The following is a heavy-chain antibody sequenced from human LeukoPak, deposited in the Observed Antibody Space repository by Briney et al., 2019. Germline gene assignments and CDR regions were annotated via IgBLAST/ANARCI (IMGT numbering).Heavy chain of an antibody. Sequence: ASETLSLTCAVSGGSFSGYYWYWIRQPPGKGLGWIWEINHGESTNYTPSLKSRATLSVDTSKNQFSLKLTSVTAADTAVYYCARGRTYYYDTSGYYPSIYYGMDVWGQGTTVIVSS. V-gene: IGHV4-34*01. CDR1: GGSFSGYY. CDR2: INHGEST. D-gene: IGHD3-22*01. J-gene: IGHJ6*02. CDR3: ARGRTYYYDTSGYYPSIYYGMDV.